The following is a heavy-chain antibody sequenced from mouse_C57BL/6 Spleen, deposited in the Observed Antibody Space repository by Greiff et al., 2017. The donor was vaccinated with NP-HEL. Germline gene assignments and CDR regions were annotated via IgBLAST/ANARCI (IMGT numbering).Heavy chain of an antibody. D-gene: IGHD3-2*02. V-gene: IGHV1-39*01. CDR2: INPNYGTT. J-gene: IGHJ2*01. CDR1: GYSFTDYN. CDR3: AGQLRLLYYFDY. Sequence: EVQVVESGPELVKPGASVKISCKASGYSFTDYNMNWVKQSNGKSLEWIGVINPNYGTTSYNQKFKGKATLTVDQSSSTAYMQLNSLTSEDSAVYYCAGQLRLLYYFDYWGQGTTLTVSS.